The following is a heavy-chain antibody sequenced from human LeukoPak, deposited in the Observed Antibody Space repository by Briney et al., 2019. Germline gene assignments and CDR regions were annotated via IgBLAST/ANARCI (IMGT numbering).Heavy chain of an antibody. CDR3: ARGRVRVPDY. Sequence: ASVKVSCKASGYTFTSYSMHWVRQAPGQGLEWMGWMNPNSGNTGYAQKFQGRVTMTRNTSTSTAYMELSSLRSEDTAVYYCARGRVRVPDYWGQGTLVTVSS. D-gene: IGHD2-21*01. J-gene: IGHJ4*02. V-gene: IGHV1-8*02. CDR2: MNPNSGNT. CDR1: GYTFTSYS.